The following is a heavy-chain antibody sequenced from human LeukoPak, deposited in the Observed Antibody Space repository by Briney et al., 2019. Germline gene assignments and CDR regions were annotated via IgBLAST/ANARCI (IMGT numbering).Heavy chain of an antibody. CDR1: GYTFTSYG. CDR2: ISAYNGNT. D-gene: IGHD3-22*01. Sequence: ASVKVSCKASGYTFTSYGISWVRQAPGQGLEWMGWISAYNGNTNYAQKLQGRVTMTTDTSTSTAYMELRSLRSDDTAVYYCARDGCSGGSCYQYYYDSSGYYIDYWGQGTLVTVSS. J-gene: IGHJ4*02. CDR3: ARDGCSGGSCYQYYYDSSGYYIDY. V-gene: IGHV1-18*01.